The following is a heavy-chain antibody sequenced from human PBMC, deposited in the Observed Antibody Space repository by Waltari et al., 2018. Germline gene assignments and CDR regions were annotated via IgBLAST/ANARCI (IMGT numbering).Heavy chain of an antibody. V-gene: IGHV3-30*18. CDR3: AKDLPGGYSYDNDAFDV. CDR2: ISYDRRKK. J-gene: IGHJ3*01. Sequence: RQFPGKGLEWVSLISYDRRKKYYGDSVKGRFTISRDNSKNTLYLEMNRLRAEDTAVYYCAKDLPGGYSYDNDAFDVWGQGTMVTVSS. D-gene: IGHD5-18*01.